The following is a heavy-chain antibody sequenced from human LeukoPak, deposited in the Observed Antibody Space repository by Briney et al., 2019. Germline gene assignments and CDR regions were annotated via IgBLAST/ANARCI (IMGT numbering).Heavy chain of an antibody. Sequence: ASVKVSCKASGYTFTSYDINWVRQATGQGLEWMGWMNPNSGNTGYAQKFQGRVTMTRNTSISTAYMELSSLRSEGTAVYYCARGRDGYNSNWFDPWGQGTLVTVSS. J-gene: IGHJ5*02. CDR3: ARGRDGYNSNWFDP. D-gene: IGHD5-24*01. CDR1: GYTFTSYD. V-gene: IGHV1-8*01. CDR2: MNPNSGNT.